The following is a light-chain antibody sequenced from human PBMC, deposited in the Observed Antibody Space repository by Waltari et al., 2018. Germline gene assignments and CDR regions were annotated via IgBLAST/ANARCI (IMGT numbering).Light chain of an antibody. CDR2: DVS. V-gene: IGLV2-14*03. J-gene: IGLJ1*01. CDR3: TSYTSRHSLV. CDR1: IRDVVYYDW. Sequence: QSALTQPASVSGSPGQSITISCTGTIRDVVYYDWISWYQPHPGKAPKVVIFDVSYRPSGVSNRFSGSKSGNTASLTISGLQAEDEADYYCTSYTSRHSLVFGTGTKVTVL.